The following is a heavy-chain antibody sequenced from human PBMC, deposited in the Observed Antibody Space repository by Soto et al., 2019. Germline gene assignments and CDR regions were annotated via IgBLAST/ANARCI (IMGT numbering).Heavy chain of an antibody. D-gene: IGHD6-19*01. CDR1: GFTFSSYG. Sequence: GGSLRLSCAASGFTFSSYGMHWVRQAPGKGLEWVAVISYDGSNKYYADSVKGRFTISRDNSKNTLYLQMNSLRAEDTAVYYCAKESSYIAVAGPFDYWGQGTLVTVSS. J-gene: IGHJ4*02. V-gene: IGHV3-30*18. CDR2: ISYDGSNK. CDR3: AKESSYIAVAGPFDY.